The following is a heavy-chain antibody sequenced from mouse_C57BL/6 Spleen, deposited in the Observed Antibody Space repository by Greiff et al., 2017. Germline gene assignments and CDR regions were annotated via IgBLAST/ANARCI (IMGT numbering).Heavy chain of an antibody. CDR2: IDPETGGT. CDR1: GYTFTDYE. D-gene: IGHD1-1*01. Sequence: VQLQQSGAELVRPGASVTLSCKASGYTFTDYEIHWVKQTPVHGLEWIGAIDPETGGTAYNQKFKGKAILTADKSSSTAYMELRSLTSEDSAVYYCTRGFYYGSFDYWGQGTTLTVSS. V-gene: IGHV1-15*01. J-gene: IGHJ2*01. CDR3: TRGFYYGSFDY.